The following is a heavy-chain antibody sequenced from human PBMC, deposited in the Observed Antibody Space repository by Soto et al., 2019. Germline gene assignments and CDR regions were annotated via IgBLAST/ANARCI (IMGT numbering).Heavy chain of an antibody. CDR1: GGTFSSYA. V-gene: IGHV1-69*01. Sequence: QVQLVQSGAEVQKPGSSVKVSCKASGGTFSSYAISWVRQAPGQGLEWMGGIIPIFGTANYAQKFQGRVTITADESTSTAYMELSSLRSEDTAVYYCARDRRRGTTYYYYGMDVWGQGTTVTVSS. CDR2: IIPIFGTA. CDR3: ARDRRRGTTYYYYGMDV. D-gene: IGHD1-1*01. J-gene: IGHJ6*02.